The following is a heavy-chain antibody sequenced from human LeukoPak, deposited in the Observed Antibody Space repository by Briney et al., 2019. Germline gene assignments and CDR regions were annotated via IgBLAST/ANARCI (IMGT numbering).Heavy chain of an antibody. CDR2: INSGGYT. CDR3: ARRPVSAYSFDS. V-gene: IGHV3-53*01. Sequence: GGSLRLSCAASGFTVSDNYLSWVRQAPGKGLQWVSFINSGGYTSYADSVKGRFTISRDNSKNTLYLQLNNSRADDTAVYYCARRPVSAYSFDSWGQGTLVTVSS. D-gene: IGHD3-16*01. CDR1: GFTVSDNY. J-gene: IGHJ4*02.